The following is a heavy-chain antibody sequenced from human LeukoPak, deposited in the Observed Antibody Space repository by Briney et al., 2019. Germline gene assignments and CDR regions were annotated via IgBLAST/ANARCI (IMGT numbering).Heavy chain of an antibody. D-gene: IGHD5-18*01. Sequence: SETLSLTCAVSGGSISSSNWWSWVRQPPGKGLEWIGEIYHSGSTNYNPSLKSRVTISVDKSKNQFSLKLSSVTAADTAVYYCARDPRTTAMGGTFDYWGQGTLVTVSS. CDR2: IYHSGST. CDR1: GGSISSSNW. CDR3: ARDPRTTAMGGTFDY. V-gene: IGHV4-4*02. J-gene: IGHJ4*02.